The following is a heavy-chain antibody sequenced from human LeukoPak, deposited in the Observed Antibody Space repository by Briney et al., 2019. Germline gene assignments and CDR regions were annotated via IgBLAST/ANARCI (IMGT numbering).Heavy chain of an antibody. CDR3: ASLMVREDY. CDR2: IYTSGST. J-gene: IGHJ4*02. D-gene: IGHD3-10*01. Sequence: SQTLSLTCTVSGNSISSGDNYWSWIRQPAGKGLEWIGRIYTSGSTNYNPSLKSRVTMTRDTSISTAYMELSRLRSDNTAVYYCASLMVREDYWGQGTLVTVSS. V-gene: IGHV4-61*02. CDR1: GNSISSGDNY.